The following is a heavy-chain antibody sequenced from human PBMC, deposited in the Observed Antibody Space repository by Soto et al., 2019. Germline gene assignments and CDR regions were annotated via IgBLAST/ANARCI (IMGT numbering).Heavy chain of an antibody. J-gene: IGHJ4*01. D-gene: IGHD3-10*01. CDR3: XXXXXXXXXXXXXXY. V-gene: IGHV3-48*01. CDR2: ISSSSSTI. CDR1: GFTLSSYS. Sequence: PGGSLRLSCAASGFTLSSYSMNWVRQAPGKGLEWVSYISSSSSTIYYADSVKGRFTISRDNAMNSLYLQMXXXXXXXXXLYYXXXXXXXXXXXXXXXYWGQGTLVTVSS.